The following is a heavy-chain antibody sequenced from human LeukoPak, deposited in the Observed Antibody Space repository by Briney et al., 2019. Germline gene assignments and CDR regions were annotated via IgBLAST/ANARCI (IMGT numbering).Heavy chain of an antibody. J-gene: IGHJ5*02. CDR2: INHSGST. Sequence: PSETLSLTCAVYGGSFSGYYWSWIRQPPGKGLEWIGEINHSGSTNYNPSLKSRVTISVDTSKNQCSLKRSSVTAADTAVYYWARGRYSSSWRWFDPWGQGTLVTVSS. CDR1: GGSFSGYY. CDR3: ARGRYSSSWRWFDP. V-gene: IGHV4-34*01. D-gene: IGHD6-6*01.